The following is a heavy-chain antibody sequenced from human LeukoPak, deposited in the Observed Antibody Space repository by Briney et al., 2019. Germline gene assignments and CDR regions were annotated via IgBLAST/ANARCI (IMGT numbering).Heavy chain of an antibody. J-gene: IGHJ3*02. CDR3: ASVKPNYYDSSAYGTFDI. Sequence: GASVKVSCKASGYTFTSYYMRWVRQAPGQGLEWMGIINPSGGSTSYAQKFQGRVTMTRDTSTSTVYMELSSLRSEDTAVYYCASVKPNYYDSSAYGTFDIWGQGTMVTVSS. V-gene: IGHV1-46*01. CDR2: INPSGGST. D-gene: IGHD3-22*01. CDR1: GYTFTSYY.